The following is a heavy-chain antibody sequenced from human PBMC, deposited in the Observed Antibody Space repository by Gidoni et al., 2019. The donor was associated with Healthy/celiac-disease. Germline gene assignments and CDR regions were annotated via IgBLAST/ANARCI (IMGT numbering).Heavy chain of an antibody. CDR2: LYYSGIT. CDR1: GGSISSSSYY. J-gene: IGHJ5*02. D-gene: IGHD6-13*01. CDR3: ARQKAIAAAGTSRDWFDP. V-gene: IGHV4-39*01. Sequence: QLQLQESGPGLVKPSETLSLTCTVPGGSISSSSYYWGWIRQPQGKALEWIGCLYYSGITYYNPSLKSRVTISVYTSKNQFSLKLSAVTAADTAVYYCARQKAIAAAGTSRDWFDPWGQGTLVTVSS.